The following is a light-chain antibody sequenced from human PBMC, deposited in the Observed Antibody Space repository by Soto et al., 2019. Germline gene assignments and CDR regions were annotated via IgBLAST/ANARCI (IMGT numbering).Light chain of an antibody. Sequence: DIVLTQSPATLSLSPGERATLSCMASQSVSSYLAWYQQKPGQAPRLLIYDASNRASGIPARFSGSGSGTDFTLTISSLEPEDFAVYYCQQRSDWPSTFGGGTKVEIK. J-gene: IGKJ4*01. CDR1: QSVSSY. V-gene: IGKV3-11*01. CDR3: QQRSDWPST. CDR2: DAS.